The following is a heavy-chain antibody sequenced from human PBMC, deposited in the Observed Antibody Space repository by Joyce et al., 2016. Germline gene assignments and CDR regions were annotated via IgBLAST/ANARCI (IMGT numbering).Heavy chain of an antibody. CDR1: GDALGNSG. CDR2: ISPLFETP. CDR3: AREAVGYEVPAARSDFFST. D-gene: IGHD3/OR15-3a*01. V-gene: IGHV1-69*06. Sequence: QVLLVQSGAEVKKPGSSVRVSCKASGDALGNSGISWVGQAPGQRFEWIGGISPLFETPNYAQTFYGRLTVTADKSTATVYMDLTNLRPEDTAVYYCAREAVGYEVPAARSDFFSTWGQGTMVTVSS. J-gene: IGHJ3*01.